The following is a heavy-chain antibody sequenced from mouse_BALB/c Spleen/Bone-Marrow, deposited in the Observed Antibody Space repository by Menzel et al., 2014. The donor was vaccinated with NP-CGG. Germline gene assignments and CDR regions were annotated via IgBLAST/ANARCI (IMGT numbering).Heavy chain of an antibody. Sequence: EVQLQQSGPELVKPGASVKISCKASGYSFTGYYMHWVKQSHVKSLEWIGRINPYNGATSYNQNFKDKASLTVDKSSSTAYMELHSLTSEDSAVYYCARAANYFDYWGQGTTLTVSS. J-gene: IGHJ2*01. CDR3: ARAANYFDY. D-gene: IGHD1-2*01. V-gene: IGHV1-31*01. CDR2: INPYNGAT. CDR1: GYSFTGYY.